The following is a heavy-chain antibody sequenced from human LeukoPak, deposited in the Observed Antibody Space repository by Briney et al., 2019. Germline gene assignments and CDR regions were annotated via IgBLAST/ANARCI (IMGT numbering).Heavy chain of an antibody. CDR3: VRDDSSSWPRGFDY. V-gene: IGHV4-4*07. Sequence: SETLSLTCTVSGGSISSYYWSWIRQPAGKGLEWIGRIYTSGSTNYNPSLKSRVTMSVDTSKNQFSLKLSSVTAADTAVYYCVRDDSSSWPRGFDYWGQGTLVTVSS. CDR2: IYTSGST. J-gene: IGHJ4*02. D-gene: IGHD6-13*01. CDR1: GGSISSYY.